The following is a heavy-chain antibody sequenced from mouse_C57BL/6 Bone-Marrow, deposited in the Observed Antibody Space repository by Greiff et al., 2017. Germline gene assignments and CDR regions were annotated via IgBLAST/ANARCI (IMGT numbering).Heavy chain of an antibody. CDR3: ARNYYGSSQGYFDV. CDR2: INPNYGTT. D-gene: IGHD1-1*01. Sequence: QLQQSGPELVKPGASVKISCKASGYSFTDYNMNWVKQSNGKSLEWIGVINPNYGTTSYNQTFKGKATLTVDQSSSTAYMQLNSLTSEDSAVYDWARNYYGSSQGYFDVWGTGTTVTVSS. J-gene: IGHJ1*03. V-gene: IGHV1-39*01. CDR1: GYSFTDYN.